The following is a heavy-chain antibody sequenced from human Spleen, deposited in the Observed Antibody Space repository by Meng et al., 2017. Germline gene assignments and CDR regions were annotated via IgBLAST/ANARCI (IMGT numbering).Heavy chain of an antibody. CDR2: IYHSGST. CDR3: ARERGAPTDAFDI. Sequence: SETLSLTCAVSGGSISSSNWWSWVRQPPGKGLEWIGEIYHSGSTNYNPSLKSRVTISVDKSKNQFSLKLSSVTAADTAVYYCARERGAPTDAFDIWGQGTMVTVSS. CDR1: GGSISSSNW. J-gene: IGHJ3*02. V-gene: IGHV4-4*02. D-gene: IGHD4/OR15-4a*01.